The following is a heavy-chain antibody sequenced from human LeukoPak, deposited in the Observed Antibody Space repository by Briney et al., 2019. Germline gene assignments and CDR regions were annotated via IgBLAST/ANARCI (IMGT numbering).Heavy chain of an antibody. CDR1: GYTFTGYY. Sequence: ASVKVSCKASGYTFTGYYMHWVRQAPGQGLEWMGRINPHSGGTNYAQKFQGRVTMTRDASISTAYMELSRLRSDDTAVYYCAKNRPGGGRTFKTNDYWGQGTLVTVS. CDR3: AKNRPGGGRTFKTNDY. D-gene: IGHD3-16*01. J-gene: IGHJ4*02. V-gene: IGHV1-2*06. CDR2: INPHSGGT.